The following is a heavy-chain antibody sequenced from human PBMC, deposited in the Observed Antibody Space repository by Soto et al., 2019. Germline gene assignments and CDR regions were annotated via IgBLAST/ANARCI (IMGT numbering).Heavy chain of an antibody. CDR1: GGTFSSYA. D-gene: IGHD3-3*01. CDR3: SSVLYFWSGFDDP. CDR2: IIPIFGTA. J-gene: IGHJ5*02. Sequence: QVQLVQSGAEVKKPGSSVKVSCKASGGTFSSYAISWVRQAPGQGLEWMGGIIPIFGTANHAQKFQGRVTITAYESTSTAYMKLCSLSSEDTPVYYCSSVLYFWSGFDDPWCQGTLVTVSS. V-gene: IGHV1-69*12.